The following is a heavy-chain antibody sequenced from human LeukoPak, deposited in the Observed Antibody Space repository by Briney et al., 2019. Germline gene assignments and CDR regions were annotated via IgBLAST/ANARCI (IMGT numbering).Heavy chain of an antibody. J-gene: IGHJ4*02. D-gene: IGHD3-10*01. CDR3: ARATGGKFITMVRGVIDY. V-gene: IGHV1-2*02. CDR2: INPNSGGT. Sequence: ASVKVSCKASGYTFTGYYMHRVRQAPGQGLEWMGWINPNSGGTNYAQKLQGRVTMTRDMSISTAYMELSRLRSDDTAVYYCARATGGKFITMVRGVIDYWGKGTLVTVSS. CDR1: GYTFTGYY.